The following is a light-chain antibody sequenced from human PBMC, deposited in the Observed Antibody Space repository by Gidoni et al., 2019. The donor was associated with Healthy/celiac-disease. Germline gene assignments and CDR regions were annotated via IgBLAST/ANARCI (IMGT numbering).Light chain of an antibody. Sequence: DIQMTPSPSTLSASVGDRVTITCRASQSISSWLAWYQHKPGKAPKLLIYKASSLESGVPSRFRGSGSGKEVTLNISSLKPDDFETYYCKEYNSYSWTFGQGTKVEIK. CDR3: KEYNSYSWT. J-gene: IGKJ1*01. V-gene: IGKV1-5*03. CDR2: KAS. CDR1: QSISSW.